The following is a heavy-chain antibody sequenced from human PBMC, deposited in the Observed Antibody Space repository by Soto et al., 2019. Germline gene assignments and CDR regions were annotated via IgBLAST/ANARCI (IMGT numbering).Heavy chain of an antibody. J-gene: IGHJ6*02. V-gene: IGHV1-69*01. Sequence: QVQLVQSGAEVKKPGSSVKVSCKASGGTFSSYAISWVRQAPGQGLEWMGGIIPMFGTANYAQQFQGRVRITADESTSTAYVEMSRLRSEDTAVYYCARVVKRRGSVVRGGMDVWGQGTTVTV. D-gene: IGHD3-10*01. CDR2: IIPMFGTA. CDR1: GGTFSSYA. CDR3: ARVVKRRGSVVRGGMDV.